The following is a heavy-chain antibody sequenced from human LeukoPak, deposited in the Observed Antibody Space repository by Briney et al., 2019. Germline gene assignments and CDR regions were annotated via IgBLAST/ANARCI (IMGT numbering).Heavy chain of an antibody. CDR2: IRAYKGNT. CDR3: ARDTLVRGVPDY. Sequence: ASVKLSCMASGYTFTSYCISWVRQAPGHGLEWMGWIRAYKGNTNQAQKLQGRATMTTDTSTSTAYMELRSLRSDDTAVYYCARDTLVRGVPDYWGQGTLVTVSS. V-gene: IGHV1-18*01. CDR1: GYTFTSYC. D-gene: IGHD3-10*01. J-gene: IGHJ4*02.